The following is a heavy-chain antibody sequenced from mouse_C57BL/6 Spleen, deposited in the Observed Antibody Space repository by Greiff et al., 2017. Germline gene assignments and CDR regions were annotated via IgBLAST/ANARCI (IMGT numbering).Heavy chain of an antibody. CDR2: IDPSDCYT. V-gene: IGHV1-69*01. CDR3: ARRTGTYYFAY. D-gene: IGHD4-1*01. J-gene: IGHJ2*01. Sequence: QVQLQQPGAELVMPGASVKLSCKASGYTFTSYWMHWVKQRPGQGLEWIGEIDPSDCYTNYNQKFKGKSTLTVDKSSSTAYMQLSSLTSEDSAVDYCARRTGTYYFAYWGQGTTLTVSS. CDR1: GYTFTSYW.